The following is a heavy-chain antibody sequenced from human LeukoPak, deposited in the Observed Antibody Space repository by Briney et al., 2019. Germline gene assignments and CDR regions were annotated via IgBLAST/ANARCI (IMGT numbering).Heavy chain of an antibody. J-gene: IGHJ5*02. V-gene: IGHV3-7*01. Sequence: GGSLRLSCAASGFTFSIYYVSWVRQAPGKGLEWVANIKQDGSEKYYVDSVKGRFTISRDNAKNSVFLQMNSLRAEDTAVYYCARDRRFGTNNWFDPWGQGTLVTVSS. CDR3: ARDRRFGTNNWFDP. CDR1: GFTFSIYY. CDR2: IKQDGSEK. D-gene: IGHD3-10*01.